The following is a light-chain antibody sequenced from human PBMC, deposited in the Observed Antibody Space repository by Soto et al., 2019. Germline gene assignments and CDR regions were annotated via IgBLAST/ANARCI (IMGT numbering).Light chain of an antibody. Sequence: QSVLTQPPSVSAAPRQKVTISCSGSSSNIGNNYVSWYRQLPGTAPKLLIYDNNKRPSGIPDRFSGSRSGTSATLGITGLQTGDEGDYYCGAWDSNLSAVVFGGGTQLTVL. J-gene: IGLJ2*01. CDR3: GAWDSNLSAVV. CDR1: SSNIGNNY. V-gene: IGLV1-51*01. CDR2: DNN.